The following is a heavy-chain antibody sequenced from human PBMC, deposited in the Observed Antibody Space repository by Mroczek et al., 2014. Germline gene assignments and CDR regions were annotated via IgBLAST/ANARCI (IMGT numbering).Heavy chain of an antibody. V-gene: IGHV3-30-3*01. CDR3: ARGIRDRITGTTPLDY. J-gene: IGHJ4*02. D-gene: IGHD1-7*01. CDR1: GFTFSSYA. CDR2: ISYDGSNK. Sequence: QVQLQQSGGGVVQPGRSLRLSCAASGFTFSSYAMHWVRQAPGKGLEWVAVISYDGSNKYYADSVKGRFTISRDNSKNTLYLQMNSLRAEDTAVYYCARGIRDRITGTTPLDYWGQGTLVTVSS.